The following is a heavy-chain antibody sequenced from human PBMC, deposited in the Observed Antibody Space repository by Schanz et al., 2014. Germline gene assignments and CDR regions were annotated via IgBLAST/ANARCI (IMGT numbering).Heavy chain of an antibody. J-gene: IGHJ4*02. Sequence: QVQLVQSGAEVRKPGSSVKVSCKASGGTFSSDTFSWVRQAPGQGLEWMGRIIPNLGSANYAQKFQGRVTITADKSTFTAYMDVSSLRSEDTAVYYCASSGAGYSSSWDFDYWGQGTLVTVSS. CDR1: GGTFSSDT. CDR2: IIPNLGSA. CDR3: ASSGAGYSSSWDFDY. D-gene: IGHD6-13*01. V-gene: IGHV1-69*08.